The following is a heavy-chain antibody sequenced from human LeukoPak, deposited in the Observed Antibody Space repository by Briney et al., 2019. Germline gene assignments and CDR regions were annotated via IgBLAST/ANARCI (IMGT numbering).Heavy chain of an antibody. Sequence: ASVKVSCKASGGTFSSYAISWVRQAPGQGLEWMGGIIPIFGTANYAQKFQSRVTITTDESTSTAYMELSSLRSEDTAVYYCARDATGTPASYWGQGTLVTVSS. CDR3: ARDATGTPASY. CDR2: IIPIFGTA. CDR1: GGTFSSYA. J-gene: IGHJ4*02. V-gene: IGHV1-69*05. D-gene: IGHD1-1*01.